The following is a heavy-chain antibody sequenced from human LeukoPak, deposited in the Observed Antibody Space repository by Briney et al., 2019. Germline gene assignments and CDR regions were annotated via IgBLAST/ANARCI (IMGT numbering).Heavy chain of an antibody. J-gene: IGHJ2*01. Sequence: SETLSLTCTVSGGSISSYYWSWIRQPPGKGLEWIGYIYYSGSTNYNPSLKSRVTISVDTSKNQFSLKLSSVTAADTAVYYCAARNYYHSSGYYVDWYFDLWGRGTLVTVSS. CDR2: IYYSGST. CDR1: GGSISSYY. D-gene: IGHD3-22*01. V-gene: IGHV4-59*08. CDR3: AARNYYHSSGYYVDWYFDL.